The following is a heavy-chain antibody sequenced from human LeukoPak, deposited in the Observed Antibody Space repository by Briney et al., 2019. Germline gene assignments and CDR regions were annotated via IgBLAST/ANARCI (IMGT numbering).Heavy chain of an antibody. J-gene: IGHJ4*02. CDR2: ISDSGGST. D-gene: IGHD3-22*01. Sequence: GGSLRLSCAVSGLTLSNYGMSWVRQAPGKGGEWVAGISDSGGSTNYADSVKGRFTISRDKTKNKVYMQMKRLRAEDTAVYFCAKRGVVIRVILVGFHKEAYYFDSWGQGALVTVSS. CDR1: GLTLSNYG. V-gene: IGHV3-23*01. CDR3: AKRGVVIRVILVGFHKEAYYFDS.